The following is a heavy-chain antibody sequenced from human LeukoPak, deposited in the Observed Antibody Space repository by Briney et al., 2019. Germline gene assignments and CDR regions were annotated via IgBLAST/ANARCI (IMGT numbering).Heavy chain of an antibody. CDR2: ISYTGYT. J-gene: IGHJ4*02. Sequence: SETLSLTCTDSCGSIRSYYWAWIRQPPGKGLECIGFISYTGYTSYSPSLKSRVAISVDTSKSQFSLRLGSMTAADTAVYYCARGRNDNGGMFFDSWGQGTLVTVSS. CDR3: ARGRNDNGGMFFDS. D-gene: IGHD4-23*01. V-gene: IGHV4-59*13. CDR1: CGSIRSYY.